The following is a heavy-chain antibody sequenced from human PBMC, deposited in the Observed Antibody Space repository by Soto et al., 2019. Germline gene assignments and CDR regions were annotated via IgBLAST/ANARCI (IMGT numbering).Heavy chain of an antibody. CDR1: GFTFNTYA. J-gene: IGHJ3*01. CDR3: AKGFIVVVTAIRPDDNFDV. V-gene: IGHV3-23*01. CDR2: ISGGGGST. D-gene: IGHD2-21*02. Sequence: EVQLLESGGGLVQPGGSLRLSCAASGFTFNTYAMNWVRQVPGKGLEWVASISGGGGSTYYADSVKGRFTISRDTSKNTRYLQMNSRSAEDTAVYYCAKGFIVVVTAIRPDDNFDVWGQGTMVTVSS.